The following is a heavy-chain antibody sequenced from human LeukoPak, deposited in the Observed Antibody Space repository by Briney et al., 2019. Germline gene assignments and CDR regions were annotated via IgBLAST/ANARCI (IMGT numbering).Heavy chain of an antibody. D-gene: IGHD3-10*01. Sequence: ASVKVSCKASGGTFNNYTISWVRQAPGQGLEWMGGINPNSGGTNYAQKFQGRVTMTRDTSISTAYMELSRLRSDDTAVYYCYGSGILGNWFDPWGQGTLVTVSS. J-gene: IGHJ5*02. CDR3: YGSGILGNWFDP. CDR2: INPNSGGT. V-gene: IGHV1-2*02. CDR1: GGTFNNYT.